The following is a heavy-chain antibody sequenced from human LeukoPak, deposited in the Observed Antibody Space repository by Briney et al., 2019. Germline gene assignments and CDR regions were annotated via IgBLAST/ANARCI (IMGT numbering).Heavy chain of an antibody. J-gene: IGHJ4*02. V-gene: IGHV3-23*01. CDR1: GFTFSSYA. CDR3: ARVFSSEDTAMVTGVDY. CDR2: ISGSGGST. Sequence: GGSLRLSCAASGFTFSSYAMSWVRQAPGKGLEWVSAISGSGGSTYYADSVKGRFTISRDNSKNTLYLQMNSLRSEDTAMYYCARVFSSEDTAMVTGVDYWGQGTLVTVSS. D-gene: IGHD5-18*01.